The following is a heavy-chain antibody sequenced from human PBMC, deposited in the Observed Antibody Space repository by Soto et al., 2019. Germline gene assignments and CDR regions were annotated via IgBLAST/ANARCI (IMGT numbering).Heavy chain of an antibody. CDR1: GYTFTSYA. Sequence: QVQLVQSGAEVKKPGASVKVSCKASGYTFTSYAMHWVRQAPGQRLEWMGWINAGNGNTKYSQKFQGRVTITRYTPASTAYMELSSLRSEDTAVYYCARAAVVVITRGWFDPRGQGTLVTVSS. D-gene: IGHD3-22*01. V-gene: IGHV1-3*01. CDR2: INAGNGNT. J-gene: IGHJ5*02. CDR3: ARAAVVVITRGWFDP.